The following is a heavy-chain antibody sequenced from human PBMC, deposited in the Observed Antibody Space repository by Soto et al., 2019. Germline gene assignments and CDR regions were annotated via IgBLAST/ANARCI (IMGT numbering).Heavy chain of an antibody. CDR2: ITGNGGST. CDR1: GFTFSNYA. Sequence: EVQLLDSGGGLAQPGGSLRLSCAASGFTFSNYAMTWVRQAPGKGLEWVSIITGNGGSTYYADSVKGRFTISRDNSQNTLYLQMNSLRVEYTAVYYCAKLPLGYCNGGTCYRDFDYWGQGTLVTVSS. J-gene: IGHJ4*02. CDR3: AKLPLGYCNGGTCYRDFDY. D-gene: IGHD2-15*01. V-gene: IGHV3-23*01.